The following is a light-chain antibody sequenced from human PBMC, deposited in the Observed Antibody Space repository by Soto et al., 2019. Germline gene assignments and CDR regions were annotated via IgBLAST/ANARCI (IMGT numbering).Light chain of an antibody. J-gene: IGKJ3*01. V-gene: IGKV4-1*01. CDR3: QQYYSTPVT. Sequence: DIVMTQSPDSLAVSLGERATINCKSSQSVLYSSNNKNYLAWYQQKPGQPPKLLIYWASTRESGVPDRFSGSGSGTDFTLTISSLQAEDVAVYYCQQYYSTPVTFGPETTVDIK. CDR2: WAS. CDR1: QSVLYSSNNKNY.